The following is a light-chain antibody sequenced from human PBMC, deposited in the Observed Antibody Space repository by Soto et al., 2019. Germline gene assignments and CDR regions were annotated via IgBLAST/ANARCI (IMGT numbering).Light chain of an antibody. CDR3: QHYSSTPWT. V-gene: IGKV3-20*01. CDR1: QSVDSRY. J-gene: IGKJ1*01. Sequence: EIVLTQSPGTLTLSPGERATLSCRASQSVDSRYIAWYQQKPGQAPRLLIYGTSTRGTGIPDRFGGSGSGTDFTLTVSRLEPEDFSVYYCQHYSSTPWTFGQGTKVDIK. CDR2: GTS.